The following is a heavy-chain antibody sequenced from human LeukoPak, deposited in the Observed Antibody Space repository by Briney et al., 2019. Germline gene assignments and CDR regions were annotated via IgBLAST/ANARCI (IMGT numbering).Heavy chain of an antibody. CDR3: ARDRNNWFDP. J-gene: IGHJ5*02. CDR2: INPSGGST. V-gene: IGHV1-46*01. CDR1: GYTFTSYY. Sequence: ASVKVSCKASGYTFTSYYMHWVRQAPGQGLEWMGIINPSGGSTNYAQKLQGRVTMTTDTSTSTAYMELRSLRSDDTAVYYCARDRNNWFDPWGQGTLVTVSS.